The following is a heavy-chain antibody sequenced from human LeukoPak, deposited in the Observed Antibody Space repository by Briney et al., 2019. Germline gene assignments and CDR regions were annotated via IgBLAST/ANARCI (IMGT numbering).Heavy chain of an antibody. Sequence: PGGFLRLSRAASGFTFSSYWMSWVRQAPGKGLEWVANIKQDGSEKYYVDSVKGRFTISRDNAKNSLYLQMNSLRAEDTAVYYCARDHFKFGDSSGWYEADEYYFDYWGQGTLVTVSS. CDR2: IKQDGSEK. J-gene: IGHJ4*02. D-gene: IGHD6-19*01. CDR1: GFTFSSYW. V-gene: IGHV3-7*01. CDR3: ARDHFKFGDSSGWYEADEYYFDY.